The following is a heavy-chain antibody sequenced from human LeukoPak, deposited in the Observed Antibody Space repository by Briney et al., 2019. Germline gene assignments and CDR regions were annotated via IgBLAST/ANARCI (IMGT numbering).Heavy chain of an antibody. V-gene: IGHV3-53*01. D-gene: IGHD3-22*01. J-gene: IGHJ4*02. CDR2: IYSGGST. CDR3: ARGAYYDSSGYIDY. Sequence: GGSLRLSCAASGFTVSSNYMSWVRQAPGKGLEWVSVIYSGGSTYYADSVKGRFTISRDDSKNTLYLQMNSLRAEDTAVYYCARGAYYDSSGYIDYWGQGTLVTVSS. CDR1: GFTVSSNY.